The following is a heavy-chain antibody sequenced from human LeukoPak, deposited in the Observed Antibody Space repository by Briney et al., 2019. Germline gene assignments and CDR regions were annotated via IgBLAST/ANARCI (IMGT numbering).Heavy chain of an antibody. J-gene: IGHJ4*02. CDR1: GFTFSSYA. CDR3: AKTTAGNSSGRNPGWPVDY. V-gene: IGHV3-23*01. D-gene: IGHD6-19*01. CDR2: ASGSGGIT. Sequence: PGGSLTLSCAASGFTFSSYAMSWVRQAPGKGLEWVSHASGSGGITYTAHSVKGRLTIFRDNYKNTLYLQMNSLRAEDTAVYYCAKTTAGNSSGRNPGWPVDYWGQGTLVTVSS.